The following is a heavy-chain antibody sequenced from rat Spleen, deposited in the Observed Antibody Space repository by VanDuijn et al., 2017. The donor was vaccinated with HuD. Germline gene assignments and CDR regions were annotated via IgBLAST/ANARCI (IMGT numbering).Heavy chain of an antibody. V-gene: IGHV2-41*01. D-gene: IGHD1-11*01. J-gene: IGHJ2*01. CDR3: TRVRLRVYFDY. Sequence: QVQLKESGPGLVQPSQTLSLTCTVAGFSLTSYNVHWVRQPPGKGLEWMGVIWNTGGTRYNSALKSRLSISKDTSKSQVFVKMNRLQTEDTATYYCTRVRLRVYFDYWGQGVMVTVSS. CDR1: GFSLTSYN. CDR2: IWNTGGT.